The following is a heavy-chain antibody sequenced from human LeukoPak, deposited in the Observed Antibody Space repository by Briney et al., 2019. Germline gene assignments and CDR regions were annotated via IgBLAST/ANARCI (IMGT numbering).Heavy chain of an antibody. CDR2: IYYSGST. D-gene: IGHD6-13*01. J-gene: IGHJ4*02. CDR1: GGSISSSSYY. V-gene: IGHV4-39*01. Sequence: SETPSLTCTVSGGSISSSSYYWGWIRQPPGKGLEWIGSIYYSGSTYYNPSLKSRVTISVDTSKNQFSLKLSSVTAADTAVYYCARRRDSSSLDYWGQGTLVAVPS. CDR3: ARRRDSSSLDY.